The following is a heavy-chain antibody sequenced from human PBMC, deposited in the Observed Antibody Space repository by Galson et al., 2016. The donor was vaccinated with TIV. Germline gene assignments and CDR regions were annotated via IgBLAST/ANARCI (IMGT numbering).Heavy chain of an antibody. CDR1: GFSVSNKY. V-gene: IGHV3-53*01. Sequence: SLRLSCAASGFSVSNKYMTWVRQAPGKGLEWVSVVYNGGRTDYADFVKGRFTVSRDNSKNTVFLQMNNLRADDTAVYYCGRGGGEDYYYHGIDAWGQGTLVTIS. D-gene: IGHD2-15*01. J-gene: IGHJ6*02. CDR3: GRGGGEDYYYHGIDA. CDR2: VYNGGRT.